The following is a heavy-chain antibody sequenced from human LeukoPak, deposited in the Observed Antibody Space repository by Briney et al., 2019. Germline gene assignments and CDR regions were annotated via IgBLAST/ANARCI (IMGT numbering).Heavy chain of an antibody. V-gene: IGHV3-30*02. D-gene: IGHD2-2*01. CDR2: IRYDGSNK. CDR1: GFTFSNYG. Sequence: PGGSLRLSCAASGFTFSNYGMHWVRQAPGKGLEWVTFIRYDGSNKYYIDYADSVKGRFTISRDNSKSMLYLQMNSLRVEDTAVYYCAKDDTYCSSTSCQSEGNSLDVWGKGTTVTVSS. CDR3: AKDDTYCSSTSCQSEGNSLDV. J-gene: IGHJ6*04.